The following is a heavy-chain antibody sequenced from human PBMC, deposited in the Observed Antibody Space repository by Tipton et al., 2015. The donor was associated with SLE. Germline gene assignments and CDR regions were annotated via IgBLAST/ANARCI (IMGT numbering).Heavy chain of an antibody. J-gene: IGHJ5*02. D-gene: IGHD6-13*01. CDR1: GFTVSSNY. CDR2: IYSGGST. Sequence: SLRLPCAASGFTVSSNYMSWVRQAPGKGLEWVSVIYSGGSTYYADSVKGRFTISRDNSKNTLYLQMNSLRAEDTAVYYCARVGSSSWYNWFDPWGQGTLVTVSS. V-gene: IGHV3-66*02. CDR3: ARVGSSSWYNWFDP.